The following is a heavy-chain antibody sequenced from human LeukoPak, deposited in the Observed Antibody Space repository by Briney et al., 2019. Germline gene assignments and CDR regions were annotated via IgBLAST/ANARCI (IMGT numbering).Heavy chain of an antibody. V-gene: IGHV1-2*02. Sequence: GASVKVSCKASGYTFNSHGITWVRQAPGQGLEWMGWINPNSGGTNYAQKFQGRVTMTRDTSISTAYMELSRLRSDDTAVYYCARCWYYYDSSLGYWGQGTLVTVSS. J-gene: IGHJ4*02. CDR2: INPNSGGT. CDR3: ARCWYYYDSSLGY. CDR1: GYTFNSHG. D-gene: IGHD3-22*01.